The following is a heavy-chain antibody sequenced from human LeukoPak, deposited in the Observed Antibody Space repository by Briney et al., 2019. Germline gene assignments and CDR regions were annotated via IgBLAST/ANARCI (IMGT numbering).Heavy chain of an antibody. V-gene: IGHV5-51*01. CDR3: ARSNGRKVGPFDY. D-gene: IGHD2-2*01. CDR1: GYSFTSYW. CDR2: FYPVDSDT. Sequence: GESLKISCKGFGYSFTSYWFGWVGQMPGKGLEWMGIFYPVDSDTRYSPSFQGQVTISADKSISPAYLQWSSLKASDTAMYYCARSNGRKVGPFDYWGQGTLVTVSS. J-gene: IGHJ4*02.